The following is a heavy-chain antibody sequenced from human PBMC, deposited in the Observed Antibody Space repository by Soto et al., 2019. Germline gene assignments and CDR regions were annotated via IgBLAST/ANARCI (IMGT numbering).Heavy chain of an antibody. CDR2: ITGSGGST. CDR3: AKGSSSSRPYYFDS. V-gene: IGHV3-23*01. J-gene: IGHJ4*02. Sequence: EVQLLESGGGLAQPGGSLRLFCAASGFTFSGFAMSWVRQAPGKGLEWVSAITGSGGSTYHADSVKGRFTISRDNSKNTLYLEMNNLRADDTAVYYCAKGSSSSRPYYFDSWGQGTLATVSS. CDR1: GFTFSGFA. D-gene: IGHD6-6*01.